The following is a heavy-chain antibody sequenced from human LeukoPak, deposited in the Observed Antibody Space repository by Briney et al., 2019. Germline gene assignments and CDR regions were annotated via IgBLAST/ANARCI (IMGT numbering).Heavy chain of an antibody. CDR2: IYYSGST. V-gene: IGHV4-39*07. CDR3: ARGWYSSSWYPKLGFDP. D-gene: IGHD6-13*01. Sequence: SETLSFTCTVSGGSISSSSYYWGWIRPPPGKVLEWIGSIYYSGSTYYNPSLKSRVTISVDTSKNQFSLKLSSVTAADTAVYYCARGWYSSSWYPKLGFDPWGQGTLVTVSS. CDR1: GGSISSSSYY. J-gene: IGHJ5*02.